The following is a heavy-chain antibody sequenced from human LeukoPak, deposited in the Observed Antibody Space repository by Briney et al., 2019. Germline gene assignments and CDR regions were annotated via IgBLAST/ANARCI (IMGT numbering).Heavy chain of an antibody. J-gene: IGHJ4*02. CDR2: IYYSGST. CDR1: SGSISSCDYY. D-gene: IGHD6-6*01. V-gene: IGHV4-30-4*01. CDR3: ARDSSSSGVDY. Sequence: SETLSLTCTVSSGSISSCDYYWSWIRQPPGKGLEWIGYIYYSGSTYYNPSLKSRVTISVDTSKNQFSLKLSSVTAADTAVYYCARDSSSSGVDYWGQGTLVTVSS.